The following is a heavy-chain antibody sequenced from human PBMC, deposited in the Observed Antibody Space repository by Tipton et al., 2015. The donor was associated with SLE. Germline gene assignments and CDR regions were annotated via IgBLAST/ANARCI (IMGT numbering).Heavy chain of an antibody. Sequence: SLRVSCVASGFTFSDAWMSWVRQAPGKGLEGVGRIKNKRDGGTTDYAAPVKGRFTISRDDSKNTLFLQMNSLKTEDTAVYYCTTGRLTVPTGAEDTWGQGTLVTVSS. CDR3: TTGRLTVPTGAEDT. D-gene: IGHD4-17*01. V-gene: IGHV3-15*01. CDR1: GFTFSDAW. CDR2: IKNKRDGGTT. J-gene: IGHJ5*02.